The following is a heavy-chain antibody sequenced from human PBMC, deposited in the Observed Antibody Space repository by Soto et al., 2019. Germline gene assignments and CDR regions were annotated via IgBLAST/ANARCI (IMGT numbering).Heavy chain of an antibody. V-gene: IGHV4-61*01. Sequence: SETLSLTCTVSGGSVRSGSYYWSWIRQPPGKGLEWIGYIYYSGTANYNPSLKSRVTISVDTSKNQFSLKLSSVTAADTAVYYCARVEDYGDYFDYWGQGTLVTVSS. J-gene: IGHJ4*02. D-gene: IGHD4-17*01. CDR1: GGSVRSGSYY. CDR3: ARVEDYGDYFDY. CDR2: IYYSGTA.